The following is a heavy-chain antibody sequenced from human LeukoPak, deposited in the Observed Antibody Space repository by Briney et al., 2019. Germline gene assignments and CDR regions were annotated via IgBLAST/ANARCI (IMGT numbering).Heavy chain of an antibody. CDR1: GFTFSSYT. Sequence: GGSLRLSCAASGFTFSSYTMSWVRQAPGKGLEWVANIKQDGSEKYYVDSVKGRFTISRDNAKNSLYLQMNSLRAEDTAVYYCARDRYFDYWGQGTLVTVSS. CDR3: ARDRYFDY. CDR2: IKQDGSEK. V-gene: IGHV3-7*01. D-gene: IGHD3-9*01. J-gene: IGHJ4*02.